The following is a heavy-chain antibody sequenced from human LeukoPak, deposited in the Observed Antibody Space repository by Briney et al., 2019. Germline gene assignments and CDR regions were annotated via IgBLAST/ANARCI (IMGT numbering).Heavy chain of an antibody. D-gene: IGHD2-2*01. CDR1: GGSISSYY. CDR2: IYYSGST. CDR3: ARLDCSSTSCYVQYFQH. J-gene: IGHJ1*01. V-gene: IGHV4-59*01. Sequence: SETLSLACTVSGGSISSYYWSWIRQPPGKGLEWIGYIYYSGSTNYNPSLKSRVTISVDTSKNQLSLKLSSVTAADTAVYYCARLDCSSTSCYVQYFQHWGQGTLVTVSS.